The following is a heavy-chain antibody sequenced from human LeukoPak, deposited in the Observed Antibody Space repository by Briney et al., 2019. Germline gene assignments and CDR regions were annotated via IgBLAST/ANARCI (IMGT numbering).Heavy chain of an antibody. J-gene: IGHJ3*02. CDR1: GGTFSSYA. Sequence: SVKVSCKASGGTFSSYAISWVRQAPGQGLEWMGGIIPIFGTANHAQKFQGRVTITTDESTSTAYMELSSLRSEDTAVYYCAISYGSGIPDAFDIWGQGTMVTVSS. D-gene: IGHD3-10*01. CDR2: IIPIFGTA. V-gene: IGHV1-69*05. CDR3: AISYGSGIPDAFDI.